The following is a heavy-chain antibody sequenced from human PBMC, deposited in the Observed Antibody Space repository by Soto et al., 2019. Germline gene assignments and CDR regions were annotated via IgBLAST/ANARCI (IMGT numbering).Heavy chain of an antibody. V-gene: IGHV2-5*02. CDR2: IYGDDDK. Sequence: QITLNESGPALVKPTQTLTLTCTFSGFSLTTSGVAVHWLRQPPGKALEWLAVIYGDDDKRYNPSLETRLTITKDTSKYQVVLTMTNMDPLDTATYYCAHNPSYSTNWYIRDDLFDPWGQGTLVTDSS. J-gene: IGHJ5*02. CDR3: AHNPSYSTNWYIRDDLFDP. CDR1: GFSLTTSGVA. D-gene: IGHD6-13*01.